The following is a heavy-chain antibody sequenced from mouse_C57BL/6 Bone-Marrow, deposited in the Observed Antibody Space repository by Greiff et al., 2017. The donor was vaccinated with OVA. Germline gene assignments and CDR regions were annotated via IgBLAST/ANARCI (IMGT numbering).Heavy chain of an antibody. D-gene: IGHD2-4*01. CDR2: IWSGGST. CDR3: ARKTPPYYEYDGGYFDY. J-gene: IGHJ2*01. Sequence: QVQLQQSGPGLVQPSQSLSITCTVSGFSLTSYGVHWVRQSPGKGLEWLGVIWSGGSTDYNEAFISRLSSGKDNYQSQVFFNMNSLEADDTSIYYSARKTPPYYEYDGGYFDYWGHGTTLTVSS. V-gene: IGHV2-2*01. CDR1: GFSLTSYG.